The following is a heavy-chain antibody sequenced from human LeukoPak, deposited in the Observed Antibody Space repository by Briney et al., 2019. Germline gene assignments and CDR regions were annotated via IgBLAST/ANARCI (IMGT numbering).Heavy chain of an antibody. V-gene: IGHV1-69*05. CDR2: IIPIFGTA. CDR1: GGTFSSYA. J-gene: IGHJ3*02. Sequence: ASVKVSCKASGGTFSSYAISWVRQAPGQGLEWMGGIIPIFGTADYAQKFQGRVTITTDESTSTAYMELSSLRSEDTAVYYCAREGLRYFGDDAFDIWGQGTMVTVSS. CDR3: AREGLRYFGDDAFDI. D-gene: IGHD3-9*01.